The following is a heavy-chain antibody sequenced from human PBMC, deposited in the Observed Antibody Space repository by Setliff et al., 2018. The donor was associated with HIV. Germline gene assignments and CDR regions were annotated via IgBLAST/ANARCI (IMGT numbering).Heavy chain of an antibody. D-gene: IGHD2-2*01. CDR2: INHSGST. Sequence: SETLSLTCAVFGESFSNYHWNWFRQPPGGGLEWIGEINHSGSTDYNSSLKSRVTISVDTSEKQFSLEMTSLTAADTAVYYCARDQRLPGVQPPYWYFDLWGRGTLVTVSS. V-gene: IGHV4-34*01. CDR1: GESFSNYH. J-gene: IGHJ2*01. CDR3: ARDQRLPGVQPPYWYFDL.